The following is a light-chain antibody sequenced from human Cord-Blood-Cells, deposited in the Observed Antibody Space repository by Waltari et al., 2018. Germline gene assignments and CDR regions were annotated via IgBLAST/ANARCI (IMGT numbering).Light chain of an antibody. CDR1: SSDVGSYNL. CDR2: EAS. Sequence: QSALTQPASVSGSPGQSITISCTGTSSDVGSYNLVSWYQQHPGKAPKRMNHEASKRPSGGSNLFAGSKSGNTASLTISGLQAEDEADYYCCSYAGSSTWVFGGGAKLTVL. CDR3: CSYAGSSTWV. V-gene: IGLV2-23*01. J-gene: IGLJ3*02.